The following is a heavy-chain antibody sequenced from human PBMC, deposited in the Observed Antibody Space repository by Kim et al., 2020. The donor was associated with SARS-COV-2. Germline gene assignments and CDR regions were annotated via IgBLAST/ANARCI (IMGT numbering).Heavy chain of an antibody. Sequence: SETLSLTCTVSGGSISSSSYYWGWIRQPPGKGLEWIGSIYYSGSTYYNPSLKSRVTISVDTSKNQFSLKLSSVTAADTAVYYCARDLQLDPFDYWGQGTLVTVSS. CDR2: IYYSGST. D-gene: IGHD6-13*01. CDR1: GGSISSSSYY. V-gene: IGHV4-39*07. CDR3: ARDLQLDPFDY. J-gene: IGHJ4*02.